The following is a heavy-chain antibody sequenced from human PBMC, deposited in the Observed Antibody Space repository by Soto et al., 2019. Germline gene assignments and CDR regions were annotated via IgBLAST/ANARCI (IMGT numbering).Heavy chain of an antibody. V-gene: IGHV3-74*01. CDR2: INGDGSRT. CDR3: ARIGTGYYYMDV. J-gene: IGHJ6*03. D-gene: IGHD1-1*01. Sequence: EVQLVESGGGLVQPGGSLRLSCAASGFTFSSYWMHWVRQAPGEGLIWVSRINGDGSRTTYGDSVKGRFTISRDNARNTVYLQRKGLSAEDTAIYYGARIGTGYYYMDVWGKGTTVTVSS. CDR1: GFTFSSYW.